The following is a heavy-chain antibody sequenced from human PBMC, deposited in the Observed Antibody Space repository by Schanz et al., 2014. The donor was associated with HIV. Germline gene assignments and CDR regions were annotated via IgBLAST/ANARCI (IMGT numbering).Heavy chain of an antibody. CDR2: IYYSGST. D-gene: IGHD2-21*02. CDR1: GGSISSYY. V-gene: IGHV4-59*01. J-gene: IGHJ5*02. Sequence: QVQLQESGPGLVKPSQTLSLTCSVSGGSISSYYWSWIRQPPGKGLEWIGYIYYSGSTNYNPSLKSRVTISVDTSKNQFSLKLSSVTAADTAVYYCAGVGYGGNSDWFDPWGQGTLVTVSS. CDR3: AGVGYGGNSDWFDP.